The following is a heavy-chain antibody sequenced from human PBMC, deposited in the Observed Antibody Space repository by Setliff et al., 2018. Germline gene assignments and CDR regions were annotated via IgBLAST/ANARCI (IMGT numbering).Heavy chain of an antibody. V-gene: IGHV4-4*02. CDR1: GGSISSSNW. J-gene: IGHJ6*02. Sequence: SETLSLTCAVSGGSISSSNWWSWVRQPPGKGLEWIGEIYHSGSTNYNPSLKSRVTISVDKSKNQFSLKLSSVTAADTAVYYCARKVGRKWFGELLYYYYYGMDVWGQGTTVTVSS. CDR3: ARKVGRKWFGELLYYYYYGMDV. D-gene: IGHD3-10*01. CDR2: IYHSGST.